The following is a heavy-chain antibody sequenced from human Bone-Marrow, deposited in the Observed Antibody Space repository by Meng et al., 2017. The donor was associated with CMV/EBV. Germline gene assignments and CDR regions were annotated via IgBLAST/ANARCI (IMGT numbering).Heavy chain of an antibody. V-gene: IGHV3-48*03. CDR2: ISSSGSTI. CDR3: AKELEVGATTMSFDY. CDR1: GFTFSSYE. J-gene: IGHJ4*02. D-gene: IGHD1-26*01. Sequence: GESLKISCAASGFTFSSYEMNWVRQAPGKGLEWVSYISSSGSTIYYADSVKGRFTISRDNAKNSLYLQMNSLRAEDTAVYYCAKELEVGATTMSFDYWGQGTLVTVSS.